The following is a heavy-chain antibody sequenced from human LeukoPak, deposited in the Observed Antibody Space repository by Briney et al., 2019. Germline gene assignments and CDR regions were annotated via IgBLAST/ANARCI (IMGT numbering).Heavy chain of an antibody. D-gene: IGHD3-10*01. CDR2: ISGGGDAT. Sequence: GGSLRLSCAASDFSFITYAMSWVRQAPGKGLEWVSTISGGGDATYYADSVKGRFTISRDNAKNSLHLQVNSLRAEDTAVYYCVRERFHGSGAPKFDFWGQGTLVTVSS. J-gene: IGHJ4*02. CDR1: DFSFITYA. CDR3: VRERFHGSGAPKFDF. V-gene: IGHV3-23*01.